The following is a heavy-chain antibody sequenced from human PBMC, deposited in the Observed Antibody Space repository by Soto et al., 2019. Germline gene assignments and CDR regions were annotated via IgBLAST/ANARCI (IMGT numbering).Heavy chain of an antibody. CDR2: INHSGST. Sequence: PSETLALTCAVYGGAFSGYYWSWIRQPPGKGLEWIGEINHSGSTNYNPSLKSRVTISVDTSKNQFSLKLSSVTAADTAVYYCARAAILYYYDSSGYYYWFDPWGQGTLVT. CDR3: ARAAILYYYDSSGYYYWFDP. J-gene: IGHJ5*02. V-gene: IGHV4-34*01. CDR1: GGAFSGYY. D-gene: IGHD3-22*01.